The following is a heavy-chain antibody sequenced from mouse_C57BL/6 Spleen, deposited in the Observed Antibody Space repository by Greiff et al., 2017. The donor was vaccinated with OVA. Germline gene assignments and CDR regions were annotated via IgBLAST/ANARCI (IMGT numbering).Heavy chain of an antibody. V-gene: IGHV5-16*01. CDR1: GFTFSDYY. CDR2: INYDGSST. CDR3: ARGYYGSWDYYAMDY. Sequence: EVQVVESAGGLVQPGSSMKLSCTASGFTFSDYYMAWVRQVPEKGLEWVANINYDGSSTYYLDSLKSRFIISRDNAKNILYLQMSSLKSEDTATYDCARGYYGSWDYYAMDYWGQGTSVTVSS. J-gene: IGHJ4*01. D-gene: IGHD1-1*01.